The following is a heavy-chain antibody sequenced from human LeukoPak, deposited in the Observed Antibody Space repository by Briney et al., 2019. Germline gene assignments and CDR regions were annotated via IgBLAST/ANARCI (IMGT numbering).Heavy chain of an antibody. V-gene: IGHV3-23*01. J-gene: IGHJ4*02. CDR2: ITGSGGNT. CDR1: GFTFSNYA. Sequence: PGGSLRLSCAASGFTFSNYAMSSARQAPGKGLEWVSAITGSGGNTYYADSVKGRFTISSDNSKNTVFLQMNSLRAEDTAVYYCAKWGDYDVLTGYYVSDYWGQGTLVTVSS. CDR3: AKWGDYDVLTGYYVSDY. D-gene: IGHD3-9*01.